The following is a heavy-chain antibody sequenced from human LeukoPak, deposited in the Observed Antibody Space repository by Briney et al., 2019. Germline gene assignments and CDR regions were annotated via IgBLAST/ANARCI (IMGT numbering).Heavy chain of an antibody. J-gene: IGHJ4*02. D-gene: IGHD5-18*01. CDR2: ISSSSSYA. V-gene: IGHV3-11*06. CDR3: ARDGPAYSFDY. CDR1: GFTFSQYY. Sequence: PGGSLRLSCAASGFTFSQYYMTWIRQAPGKGLEWISYISSSSSYANYADSVKGRFTVSRDNARNSLYLQMNSLRAEDTALYYCARDGPAYSFDYWGQGTLVTVSS.